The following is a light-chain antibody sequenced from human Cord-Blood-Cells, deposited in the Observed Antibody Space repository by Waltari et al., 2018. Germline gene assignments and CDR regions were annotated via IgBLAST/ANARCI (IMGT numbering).Light chain of an antibody. CDR3: SSYTSSSTQV. J-gene: IGLJ2*01. CDR2: DVS. Sequence: QSALTQPASVSGSPGQSLTISCTGTSSDVGGYNYVSWYQQHPGKAPKLMIYDVSNRPSGFSNRFSGSKSGNTASLTISGLQAEDEADYYCSSYTSSSTQVFGGGTKLTVL. CDR1: SSDVGGYNY. V-gene: IGLV2-14*01.